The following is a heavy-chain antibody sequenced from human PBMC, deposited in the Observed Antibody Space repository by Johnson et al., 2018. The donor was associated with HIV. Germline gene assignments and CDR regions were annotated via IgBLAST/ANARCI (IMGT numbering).Heavy chain of an antibody. D-gene: IGHD2-2*01. CDR1: GFTFDYYD. CDR3: ARWVGDIVVVPAAADAFDI. Sequence: VKLVESGGSVIRPGESLRLSCAASGFTFDYYDMTWVRQAPGKGLEWVSGINWNGGSTGYADSVKGRFTISRDNAKNSLYLQMNSLRAEDTALYYCARWVGDIVVVPAAADAFDIWGQGTMVTVSS. CDR2: INWNGGST. V-gene: IGHV3-20*04. J-gene: IGHJ3*02.